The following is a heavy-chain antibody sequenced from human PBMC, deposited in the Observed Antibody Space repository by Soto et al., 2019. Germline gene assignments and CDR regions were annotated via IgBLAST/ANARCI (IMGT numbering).Heavy chain of an antibody. CDR3: AILVSLLWFGELVEYYYYYYMDV. Sequence: GGSLRLSCAASGFTVSSNYMSWVRQAPGKGLEWVSVIYSGGSTYYADSVKGRFTISRDNSKNTLYLQMNSLRAEDTAVYYCAILVSLLWFGELVEYYYYYYMDVWGKGTTVTVAS. CDR2: IYSGGST. J-gene: IGHJ6*03. CDR1: GFTVSSNY. D-gene: IGHD3-10*01. V-gene: IGHV3-66*01.